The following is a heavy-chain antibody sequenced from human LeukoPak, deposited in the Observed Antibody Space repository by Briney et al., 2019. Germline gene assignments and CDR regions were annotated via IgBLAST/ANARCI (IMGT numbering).Heavy chain of an antibody. CDR3: ARGKWLANRFDP. D-gene: IGHD6-19*01. V-gene: IGHV4-34*01. Sequence: KPSETLSLTCAVYGGSFSGYYWSWIRQPPGKGLEWIGEINHSGSTNYNPSLKSRVTISVDTSKNQFSLKLSSVTAADTAVYYCARGKWLANRFDPWGQGTLVTASS. J-gene: IGHJ5*02. CDR2: INHSGST. CDR1: GGSFSGYY.